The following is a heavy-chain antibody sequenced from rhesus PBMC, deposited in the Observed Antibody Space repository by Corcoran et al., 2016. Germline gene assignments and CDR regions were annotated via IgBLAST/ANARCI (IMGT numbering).Heavy chain of an antibody. J-gene: IGHJ4*01. V-gene: IGHV4-80*01. CDR3: ARVPGRY. CDR2: INGNSGST. CDR1: GGSFHRYW. Sequence: QVQLQESGPGLVKPSETLPLTSAAPGGSFHRYWWSGIRPPPGKGLEWIGEINGNSGSTNYNPSLKSRVTISKDASKNQFSLKLSSVTAADTAVYYCARVPGRYWGQGVLVTVSS.